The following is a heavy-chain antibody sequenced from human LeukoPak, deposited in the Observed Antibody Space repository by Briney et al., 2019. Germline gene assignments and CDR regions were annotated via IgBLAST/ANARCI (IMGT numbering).Heavy chain of an antibody. CDR2: INPNSGGT. CDR3: ATRDWGYSYGESDY. V-gene: IGHV1-2*02. J-gene: IGHJ4*02. Sequence: ASVKVSCKASGYTFTGYYMHWVRQAPGQGLEWMGWINPNSGGTSYAQKFQGRVTMTRDTSISTAHMELSRLRSDDTAVYYCATRDWGYSYGESDYWGQGTLVTVSS. CDR1: GYTFTGYY. D-gene: IGHD5-18*01.